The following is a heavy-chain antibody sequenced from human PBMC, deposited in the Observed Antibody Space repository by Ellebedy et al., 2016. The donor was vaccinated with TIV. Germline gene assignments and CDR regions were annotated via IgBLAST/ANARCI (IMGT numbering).Heavy chain of an antibody. D-gene: IGHD3-22*01. Sequence: ASVKVSCKASGYTFTSYFMYWVRQAPGQGLEWMGLINPNGGGTNYAQKFQGRVTMTRDTSTSTVYMELSSLRSEDTAVYYCARGGKYYYESSGYHYTYWGQGTLVTVSS. CDR3: ARGGKYYYESSGYHYTY. CDR2: INPNGGGT. J-gene: IGHJ4*02. CDR1: GYTFTSYF. V-gene: IGHV1-46*01.